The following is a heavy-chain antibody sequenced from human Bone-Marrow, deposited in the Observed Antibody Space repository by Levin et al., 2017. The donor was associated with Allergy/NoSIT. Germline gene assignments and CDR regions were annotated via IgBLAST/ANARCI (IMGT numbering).Heavy chain of an antibody. CDR2: ITTSGAAT. D-gene: IGHD1-26*01. CDR3: AKVWEAAEDVDY. Sequence: RGESLKISCAASGFTFSKYVMSWVRQAPGRGLECVATITTSGAATYYGDSVRGRFTITRDNSKSTLFLQMKGLRAEDSAVYFCAKVWEAAEDVDYWGQGTLVTVSS. V-gene: IGHV3-23*01. J-gene: IGHJ4*02. CDR1: GFTFSKYV.